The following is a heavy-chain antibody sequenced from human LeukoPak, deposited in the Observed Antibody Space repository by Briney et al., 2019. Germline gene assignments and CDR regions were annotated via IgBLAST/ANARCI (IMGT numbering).Heavy chain of an antibody. D-gene: IGHD3-10*01. Sequence: ASVKVSCKASGYTFTSYDINWVRQATGQGLEWMGWMNPNSGNTGYAQKFQGRVTITRNTSISTAYMELSSLRSEGTAVYYCARGVLLSWSNWFDPWGQGTLVTVSS. CDR2: MNPNSGNT. CDR3: ARGVLLSWSNWFDP. J-gene: IGHJ5*02. CDR1: GYTFTSYD. V-gene: IGHV1-8*03.